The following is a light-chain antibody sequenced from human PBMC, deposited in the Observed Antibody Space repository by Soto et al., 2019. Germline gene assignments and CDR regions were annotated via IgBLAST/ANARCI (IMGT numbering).Light chain of an antibody. CDR2: XVS. V-gene: IGLV2-14*03. CDR3: SSYTTSDTLEV. Sequence: QSALXXPXSXSGSXGQSXXISXXGMSSDVGGYNYVSWYQQHPGKAPKLXXXXVSNRPSGVSNRFSGSKSGNTASLTISGLQAEDEADYYCSSYTTSDTLEVFGTGTKVTVL. J-gene: IGLJ1*01. CDR1: SSDVGGYNY.